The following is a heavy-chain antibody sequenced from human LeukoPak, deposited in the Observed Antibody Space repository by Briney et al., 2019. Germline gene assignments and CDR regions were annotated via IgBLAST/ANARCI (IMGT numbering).Heavy chain of an antibody. CDR2: ISGSGGST. CDR3: AKSSYYDASGYYREYYFDS. J-gene: IGHJ4*02. Sequence: PGGSLRLSCAPSGFSFSNYAMSWVRQAPGKGREWVSSISGSGGSTHYVDSVKGRFTISRDKNKNTLYLQMNSLRAEDTAVYYFAKSSYYDASGYYREYYFDSWGQGTLVTVSS. V-gene: IGHV3-23*01. D-gene: IGHD3-22*01. CDR1: GFSFSNYA.